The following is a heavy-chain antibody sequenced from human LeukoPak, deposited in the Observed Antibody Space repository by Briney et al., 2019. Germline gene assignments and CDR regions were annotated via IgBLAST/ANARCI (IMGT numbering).Heavy chain of an antibody. J-gene: IGHJ1*01. V-gene: IGHV3-30*18. CDR3: AKSHPPTVTTEEGEYLQH. CDR1: GFTFSSFG. D-gene: IGHD4-17*01. Sequence: PGGSLRLSCAASGFTFSSFGMHWVRQAPGQGLEWVAVISFDGSNQYYADSVKGRFTIYRDNFKNTVYLQMNSLRAEGTAVYYCAKSHPPTVTTEEGEYLQHWGQGTLVTVSS. CDR2: ISFDGSNQ.